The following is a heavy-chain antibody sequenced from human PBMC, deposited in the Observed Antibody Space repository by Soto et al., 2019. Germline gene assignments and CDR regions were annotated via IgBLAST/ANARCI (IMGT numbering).Heavy chain of an antibody. CDR2: ISGSGDYT. D-gene: IGHD2-2*01. CDR1: GVTFSSYA. Sequence: GGSLRLSCAASGVTFSSYAMSWVRQAPGKGLEWVSAISGSGDYTYYADSVKGRFTISRDTSKNTLSLQMNSLRAEDTAVYYCAKQNSQQGSTTTYFDCWGQGTLVTVSS. V-gene: IGHV3-23*01. J-gene: IGHJ4*02. CDR3: AKQNSQQGSTTTYFDC.